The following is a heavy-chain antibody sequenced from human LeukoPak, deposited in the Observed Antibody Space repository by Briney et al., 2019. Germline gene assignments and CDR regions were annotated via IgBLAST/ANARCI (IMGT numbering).Heavy chain of an antibody. CDR2: IYTSGST. J-gene: IGHJ4*02. V-gene: IGHV4-4*07. D-gene: IGHD3-22*01. CDR1: GYSISIYY. CDR3: ARDLSGYRDY. Sequence: SETLSLTCAVSGYSISIYYWSWIRQPAGKGLEWIGRIYTSGSTNYNPSLKSRVTMSVDTSKNQLSLKLSSVTAADTAVYYCARDLSGYRDYWGREPWSPSPQ.